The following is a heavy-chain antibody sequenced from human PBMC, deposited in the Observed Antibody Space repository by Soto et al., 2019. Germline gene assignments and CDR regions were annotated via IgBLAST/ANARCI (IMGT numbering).Heavy chain of an antibody. D-gene: IGHD3-16*01. V-gene: IGHV4-4*02. J-gene: IGHJ5*02. Sequence: QVQLQESGPGLVKSSGTLSLTCAVSSASIGSGTTYWWSWVRQPPGKGLEWIGEIYDSGRTNYNPSLKSRITISVDKSKNQFSLQLRSLTAADTAVYYCARNSFSTLSYSFLDPWGQGALVTVSS. CDR2: IYDSGRT. CDR1: SASIGSGTTYW. CDR3: ARNSFSTLSYSFLDP.